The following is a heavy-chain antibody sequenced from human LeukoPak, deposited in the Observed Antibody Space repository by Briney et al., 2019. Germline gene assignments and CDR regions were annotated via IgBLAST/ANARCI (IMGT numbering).Heavy chain of an antibody. V-gene: IGHV3-23*01. D-gene: IGHD3-3*01. CDR1: GFTFSSND. CDR3: AKDQDYDFWSGYYGLYNWFDP. CDR2: ISGSGGTT. J-gene: IGHJ5*02. Sequence: GGSLRLSCAASGFTFSSNDMSWVRQAPGKGLEWVSGISGSGGTTYYADSVKGRFTISRDNSKNTLYLQMNSLRAEDTAVYYCAKDQDYDFWSGYYGLYNWFDPWGQGTLVTVSS.